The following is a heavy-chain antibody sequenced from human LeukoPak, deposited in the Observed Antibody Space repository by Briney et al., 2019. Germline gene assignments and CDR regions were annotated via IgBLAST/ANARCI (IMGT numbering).Heavy chain of an antibody. Sequence: SETLSLTCTVSGTSFNYHYWSWIRQAPGKGLEWIGYIFYIGSTKYNPSLESRVTISEDTSKNQLSLKLSSVTAADTAVYYCARKFPTADDYFDYWGQGILVSVSS. CDR1: GTSFNYHY. J-gene: IGHJ4*02. D-gene: IGHD6-25*01. CDR2: IFYIGST. CDR3: ARKFPTADDYFDY. V-gene: IGHV4-59*11.